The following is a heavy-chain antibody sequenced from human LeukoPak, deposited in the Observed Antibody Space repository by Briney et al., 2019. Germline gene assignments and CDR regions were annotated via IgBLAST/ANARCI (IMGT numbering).Heavy chain of an antibody. J-gene: IGHJ4*02. CDR1: GFTFSRFW. CDR3: ASRNFGSSPFDY. D-gene: IGHD3-10*01. Sequence: PGGSLRLSCAASGFTFSRFWTHWVRQAPGKGLVWVSRISSDGSNTNYADSVKGRFTISRDNAKNTLYLQMDSLTGDDTAVYYCASRNFGSSPFDYWGQGTLVTVSS. V-gene: IGHV3-74*01. CDR2: ISSDGSNT.